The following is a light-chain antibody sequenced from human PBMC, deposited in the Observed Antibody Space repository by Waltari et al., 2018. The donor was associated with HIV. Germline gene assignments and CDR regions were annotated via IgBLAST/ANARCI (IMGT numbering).Light chain of an antibody. V-gene: IGLV2-11*01. CDR1: SSDVGGYKY. J-gene: IGLJ1*01. Sequence: QSALTQPRSVSGSPGQSVTISCTGTSSDVGGYKYVSWYQQHPGKAPKLMIYEVSKRPSGVPDRFSGSKSGNTASLTISGLQAEDEADYYCCSYAGSYNYVFGTGTKVTVL. CDR2: EVS. CDR3: CSYAGSYNYV.